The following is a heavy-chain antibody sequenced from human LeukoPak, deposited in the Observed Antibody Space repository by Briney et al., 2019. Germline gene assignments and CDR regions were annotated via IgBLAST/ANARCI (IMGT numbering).Heavy chain of an antibody. J-gene: IGHJ4*02. D-gene: IGHD3-22*01. CDR2: IKEDGSEK. CDR1: GFSFSNYW. V-gene: IGHV3-7*05. Sequence: GGSLRLSCAASGFSFSNYWMSWVRQAPGKRLEWVANIKEDGSEKYYVDSVKGRFTISRDNAKNSLYLQMNSLRAEDTAVYYCGAFYDSGGYYDYWGQGTLVTVSS. CDR3: GAFYDSGGYYDY.